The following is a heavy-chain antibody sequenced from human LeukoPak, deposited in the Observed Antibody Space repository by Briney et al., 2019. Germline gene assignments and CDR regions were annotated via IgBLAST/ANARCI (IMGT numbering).Heavy chain of an antibody. CDR2: IYSGGST. Sequence: GGSLRLSCAASGFTVSSNYMRWVRPAPGKGLEGGSVIYSGGSTYYADSVKGRFTISRDNSKNTLSLQMNSLRAEDTAVYYCASRDVRGGYYTSGAFDIWGQGTMVTVSS. D-gene: IGHD3-3*01. CDR3: ASRDVRGGYYTSGAFDI. V-gene: IGHV3-66*02. CDR1: GFTVSSNY. J-gene: IGHJ3*02.